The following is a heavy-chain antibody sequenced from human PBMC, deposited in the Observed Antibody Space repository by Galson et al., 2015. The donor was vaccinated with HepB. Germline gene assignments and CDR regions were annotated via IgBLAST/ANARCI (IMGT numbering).Heavy chain of an antibody. J-gene: IGHJ4*02. D-gene: IGHD5-18*01. Sequence: SLRLSCAATGFTFSSYAMSWVRQAPGKGLEWVTAISGNGDSTYYADSVRGRFTISRDNSKNTLYLQMNSLRAEDTAVYYCARDNSKAGTYFDYWGQGTLVTVSS. CDR2: ISGNGDST. CDR3: ARDNSKAGTYFDY. CDR1: GFTFSSYA. V-gene: IGHV3-23*01.